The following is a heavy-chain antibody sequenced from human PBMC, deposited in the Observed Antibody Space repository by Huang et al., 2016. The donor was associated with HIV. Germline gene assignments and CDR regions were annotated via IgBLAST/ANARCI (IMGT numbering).Heavy chain of an antibody. CDR3: ARLPTPSYYDTWSLSPVEEDFFYFNMDL. CDR1: GASFTTYF. V-gene: IGHV4-34*02. CDR2: IKRGGPS. J-gene: IGHJ5*02. D-gene: IGHD3-3*01. Sequence: QVRLEQWGEGVVKPSDTLSLTCAVYGASFTTYFWSWIRQSPVKGRQWIGEIKRGGPSNYKAVIQSRVVMSFDTRKNQFSLSLRDMTAADAAIYYCARLPTPSYYDTWSLSPVEEDFFYFNMDLWGRGTLVIVSS.